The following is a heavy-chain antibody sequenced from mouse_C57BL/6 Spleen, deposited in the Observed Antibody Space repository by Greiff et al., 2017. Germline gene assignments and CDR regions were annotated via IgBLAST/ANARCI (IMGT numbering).Heavy chain of an antibody. D-gene: IGHD1-1*01. V-gene: IGHV3-6*01. CDR3: ARDRFITTPGFAY. Sequence: DVKLQESGPGLVKPSQSLSLTCSVTGYSITSGYYWNWIRQFPGNKLEWMGYISYDGSNNYNPSLKNRISITRDTSKNQFFLKLNSVTTEDTATYYCARDRFITTPGFAYWGQGTLVTVSA. CDR2: ISYDGSN. CDR1: GYSITSGYY. J-gene: IGHJ3*01.